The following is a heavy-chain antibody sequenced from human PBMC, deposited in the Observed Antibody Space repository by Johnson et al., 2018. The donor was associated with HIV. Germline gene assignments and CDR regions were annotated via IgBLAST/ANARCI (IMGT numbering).Heavy chain of an antibody. Sequence: QVQLVESGGGLVQPGGSLRLSCAASGFTFSSYGMHWVRQAPGKGLEWVAFIYSGGRTYYADSVKGRITISRDNSKNTLYLQMNSLKTEGTAVYYCTTDSVSRIRPGVACDIWGQGTMVTVSS. D-gene: IGHD5/OR15-5a*01. CDR3: TTDSVSRIRPGVACDI. V-gene: IGHV3-NL1*01. CDR1: GFTFSSYG. J-gene: IGHJ3*02. CDR2: IYSGGRT.